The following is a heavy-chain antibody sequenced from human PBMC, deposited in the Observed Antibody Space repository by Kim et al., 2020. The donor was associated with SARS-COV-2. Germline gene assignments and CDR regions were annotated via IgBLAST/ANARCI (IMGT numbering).Heavy chain of an antibody. V-gene: IGHV1-8*01. D-gene: IGHD3-3*01. CDR2: NT. Sequence: NTRKSQSVQGRVTMTRNTSISTAYMELSSLRSEDTVVYYCARSGYYTDYWGQGTLVTVSS. J-gene: IGHJ4*02. CDR3: ARSGYYTDY.